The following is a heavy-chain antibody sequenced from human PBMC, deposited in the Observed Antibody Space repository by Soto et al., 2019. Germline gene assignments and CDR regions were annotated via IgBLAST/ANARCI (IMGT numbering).Heavy chain of an antibody. CDR3: AKDHLGATLVWYFDL. D-gene: IGHD1-26*01. J-gene: IGHJ2*01. CDR1: GFTFSSYG. Sequence: QVQLVESGGGVVQPGRSLRLSCAASGFTFSSYGMHWVRQAPGKGLEWVAVISYDGSNKYYADSVKGRFTISRDNSKNTLYLQMNSLRAEDTAVYYCAKDHLGATLVWYFDLWGRGTLVTVSS. CDR2: ISYDGSNK. V-gene: IGHV3-30*18.